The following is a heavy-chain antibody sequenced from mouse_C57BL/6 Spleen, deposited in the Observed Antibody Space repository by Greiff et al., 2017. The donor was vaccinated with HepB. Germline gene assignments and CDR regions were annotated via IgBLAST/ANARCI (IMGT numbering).Heavy chain of an antibody. CDR1: GYSITSGYD. CDR3: ARGGGYDAWFAY. Sequence: EVQLQQSGPGMVKPSQSLSLTCTVTGYSITSGYDWHWIRHFPGNKLEWMGYISYSGSTNYNPSLKSRISITHDTSKNHFFLKLNSVTTEDTATYYCARGGGYDAWFAYWGQGTLVTVSA. J-gene: IGHJ3*01. D-gene: IGHD2-2*01. CDR2: ISYSGST. V-gene: IGHV3-1*01.